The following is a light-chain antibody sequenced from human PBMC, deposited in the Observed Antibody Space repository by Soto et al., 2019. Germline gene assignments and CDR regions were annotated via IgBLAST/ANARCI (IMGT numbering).Light chain of an antibody. V-gene: IGKV3-20*01. CDR3: QQYGSSYPWT. CDR2: GAS. Sequence: EIVMTQSPGTLSVYPGERATLSCRASQSVSSSYLAWYQQKPGQAPRLLIYGASSRATGIPDRFSGSGSGTDFTLTIRRLEPEDFAVYYCQQYGSSYPWTFGQGTKVDNK. J-gene: IGKJ1*01. CDR1: QSVSSSY.